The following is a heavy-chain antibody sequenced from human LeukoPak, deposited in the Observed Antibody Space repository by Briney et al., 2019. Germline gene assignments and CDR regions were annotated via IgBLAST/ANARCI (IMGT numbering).Heavy chain of an antibody. D-gene: IGHD3-3*01. J-gene: IGHJ6*03. CDR2: IYYSGST. V-gene: IGHV4-30-4*08. CDR3: ARDGRITIPNDFWSGYYSPIMDV. CDR1: GGSISSGDYY. Sequence: SETLSLTCTVSGGSISSGDYYWSWIRQPPGKGLEWIGYIYYSGSTYYNPSLKSRVTISVYTSKNQFSLKLSSVTAADTAVYYCARDGRITIPNDFWSGYYSPIMDVWGKGTTVTVSS.